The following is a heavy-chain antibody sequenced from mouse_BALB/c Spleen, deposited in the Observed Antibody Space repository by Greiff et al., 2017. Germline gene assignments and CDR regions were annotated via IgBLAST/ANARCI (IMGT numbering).Heavy chain of an antibody. J-gene: IGHJ4*01. CDR1: GFTFSDYY. D-gene: IGHD1-1*01. CDR3: ARQGPSYYGSRNYAMDY. Sequence: DVHLVESGGGLVKPGGSLKLSCAASGFTFSDYYMYWVRQTPEKRLEWVATISDGGSYTYYPDSVKGRFTISRDNAKNNLYLQMSSLKSEDTAMYYCARQGPSYYGSRNYAMDYWGQGTSVTVSS. V-gene: IGHV5-4*02. CDR2: ISDGGSYT.